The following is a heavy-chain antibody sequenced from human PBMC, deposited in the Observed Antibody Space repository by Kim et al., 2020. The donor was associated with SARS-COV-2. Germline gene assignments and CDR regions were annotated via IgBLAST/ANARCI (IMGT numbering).Heavy chain of an antibody. J-gene: IGHJ3*02. CDR3: ARVDTDNDAFDI. Sequence: YYAESVKGRFTISRHNSKNTLYLQMNSLRAEDTAVYYCARVDTDNDAFDIWGQGTMVTVSS. V-gene: IGHV3-53*04.